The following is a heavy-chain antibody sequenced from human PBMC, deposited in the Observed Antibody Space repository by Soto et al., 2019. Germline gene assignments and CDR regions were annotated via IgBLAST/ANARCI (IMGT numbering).Heavy chain of an antibody. CDR3: TTTRDPDDY. J-gene: IGHJ4*02. Sequence: GGSLRLSCAASGLTFSNVWMSWVRQAPGKGLEWVGRIRSKTDGGTTDYAAPVKGRFTISRDDSKNTLYLQMNGLKTEDTALYYCTTTRDPDDYWGRGTLVTVSS. CDR2: IRSKTDGGTT. CDR1: GLTFSNVW. V-gene: IGHV3-15*01.